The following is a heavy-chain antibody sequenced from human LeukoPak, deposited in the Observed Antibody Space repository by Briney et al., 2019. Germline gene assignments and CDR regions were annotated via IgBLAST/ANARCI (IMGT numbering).Heavy chain of an antibody. Sequence: ASVKVSCKVSGFTLTELSMHWVRQAPGKGLEWMGGFDPEDGETIYAQKFQGRVTMTEDTSTDTAYMELSSLRSEDTAVYYCATERYSSGWYDYWGQGTLVTVSS. V-gene: IGHV1-24*01. CDR1: GFTLTELS. D-gene: IGHD6-19*01. CDR3: ATERYSSGWYDY. CDR2: FDPEDGET. J-gene: IGHJ4*02.